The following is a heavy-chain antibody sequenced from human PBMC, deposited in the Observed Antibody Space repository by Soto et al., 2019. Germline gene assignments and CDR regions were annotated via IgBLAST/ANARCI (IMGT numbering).Heavy chain of an antibody. CDR2: VSAYNGNT. Sequence: ASVKVSCKASGYTFTSYGISWVRQAPGQGLEWMGWVSAYNGNTNYAQKLQGRVTMTTDTSTSTAYMELRSLSSDDTAVYYCASITMVRGVIIALDYWGQGTLVTVSS. CDR3: ASITMVRGVIIALDY. V-gene: IGHV1-18*04. CDR1: GYTFTSYG. J-gene: IGHJ4*02. D-gene: IGHD3-10*01.